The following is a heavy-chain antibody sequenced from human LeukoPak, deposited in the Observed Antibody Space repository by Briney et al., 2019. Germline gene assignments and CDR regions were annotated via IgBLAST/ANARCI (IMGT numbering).Heavy chain of an antibody. J-gene: IGHJ6*02. CDR1: GFTFDDYA. Sequence: SGRSLRLSCAASGFTFDDYAIRWVRQAPGKGLEWVSGISWNSGSIGYADSVKGRFTISRDNAKNSLYLQMSNLRAEDTAVYFCARGGGLDVWGQGATVTVSS. CDR2: ISWNSGSI. V-gene: IGHV3-9*01. CDR3: ARGGGLDV. D-gene: IGHD3-16*01.